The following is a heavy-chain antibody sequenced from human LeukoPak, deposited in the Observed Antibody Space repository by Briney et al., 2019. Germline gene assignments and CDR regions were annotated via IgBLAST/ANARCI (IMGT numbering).Heavy chain of an antibody. CDR3: ARRRQWLDFDY. J-gene: IGHJ4*02. CDR1: GGSMRDYY. Sequence: SDTLSLTCTVSGGSMRDYYWSWIRQPPGKGLEWIGYTYHSGSTDYNPSLKSRVTMSVDTSKNQFSLKLTSVTAADTAVYYCARRRQWLDFDYWGQGTLVTVSS. D-gene: IGHD6-19*01. CDR2: TYHSGST. V-gene: IGHV4-59*08.